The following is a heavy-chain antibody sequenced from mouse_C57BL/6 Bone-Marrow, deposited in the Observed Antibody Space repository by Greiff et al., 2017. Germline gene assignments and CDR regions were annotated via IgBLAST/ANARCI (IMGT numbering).Heavy chain of an antibody. Sequence: VMLVESGAELARPGASVKLSCKASGYTFTSYGISWVKQRTGQGLEWIGEIYPRSGNTYYNEKFKGKATLTADKSSSTAYMELRSLTSEDSAVYFCARRRDSSGYLYWGQGTTRTVSS. J-gene: IGHJ2*01. CDR1: GYTFTSYG. CDR2: IYPRSGNT. V-gene: IGHV1-81*01. CDR3: ARRRDSSGYLY. D-gene: IGHD3-2*02.